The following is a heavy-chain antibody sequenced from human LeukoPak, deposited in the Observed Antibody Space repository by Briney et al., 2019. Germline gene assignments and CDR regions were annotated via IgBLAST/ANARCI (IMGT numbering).Heavy chain of an antibody. CDR3: ARRDYYYMDV. Sequence: GESLKISCKGSGYSFPTFWIGWGRQMPGKGLEWMGIIYPDDSNTRYSPSFQGQVTISADKSINTAYLQWSSLKASDTAIYYCARRDYYYMDVWGKGTTVTVSS. CDR2: IYPDDSNT. CDR1: GYSFPTFW. J-gene: IGHJ6*03. V-gene: IGHV5-51*01.